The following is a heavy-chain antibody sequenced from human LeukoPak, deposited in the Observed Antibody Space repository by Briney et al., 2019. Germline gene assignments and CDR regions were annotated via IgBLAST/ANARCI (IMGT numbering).Heavy chain of an antibody. CDR3: AREYYFYHMDG. CDR2: ISSSGSTI. V-gene: IGHV3-48*03. CDR1: GFTFSSYE. J-gene: IGHJ6*03. Sequence: GGSLRLSCAASGFTFSSYEMNWVRQAPGKGLEWVSYISSSGSTIYYADSVKGRFTISRDNAKNSLYLQMNSLRAEDTAVYYCAREYYFYHMDGWGEGTTVTVSS.